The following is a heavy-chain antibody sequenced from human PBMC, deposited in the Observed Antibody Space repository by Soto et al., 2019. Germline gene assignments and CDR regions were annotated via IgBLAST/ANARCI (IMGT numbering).Heavy chain of an antibody. Sequence: PSQTLSLPCAISGDSVSSNSASWRWIRPSPSRGLEWLGRTYYRSKWYNDYAVSVKSRITINPDTSKNQFSLQLNSVAPEDTAVYYFVREVAPRGFDPWGQGTLVTVSS. CDR3: VREVAPRGFDP. CDR2: TYYRSKWYN. J-gene: IGHJ5*02. CDR1: GDSVSSNSAS. D-gene: IGHD2-21*01. V-gene: IGHV6-1*01.